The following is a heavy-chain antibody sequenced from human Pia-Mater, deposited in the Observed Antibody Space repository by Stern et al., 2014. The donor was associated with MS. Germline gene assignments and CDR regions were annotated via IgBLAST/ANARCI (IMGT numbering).Heavy chain of an antibody. J-gene: IGHJ6*02. Sequence: QDQLVESGSQVRKPGASVKVSCQASGYTFINYVIFWVRQAHGHGLGWMGWMNPKNANPGHAQKFQGRVTMTRNTSISTAYMELSGLRSDDTAVYYCVRGGLSYGYGLDAWGQGTAVIVSS. CDR1: GYTFINYV. V-gene: IGHV1-8*01. CDR3: VRGGLSYGYGLDA. CDR2: MNPKNANP. D-gene: IGHD3-16*01.